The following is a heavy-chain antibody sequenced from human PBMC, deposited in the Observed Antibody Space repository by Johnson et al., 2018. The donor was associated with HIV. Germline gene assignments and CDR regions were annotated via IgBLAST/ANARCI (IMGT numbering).Heavy chain of an antibody. CDR1: GFTFSSYA. CDR2: ISYDGSNK. J-gene: IGHJ3*01. D-gene: IGHD2-21*01. CDR3: AIVLSWWSGAFDL. Sequence: QVQLVESGGGVVQPGRSLRLSCAASGFTFSSYAMHWVRQAPGKGLEWVAVISYDGSNKYYAYSVKGRFTISRDNSKNTLYLQMNSLRAEDTAVYYCAIVLSWWSGAFDLWGQGTMVTVSS. V-gene: IGHV3-30*14.